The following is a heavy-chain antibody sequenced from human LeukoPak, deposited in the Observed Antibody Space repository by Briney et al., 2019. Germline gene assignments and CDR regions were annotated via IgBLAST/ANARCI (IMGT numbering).Heavy chain of an antibody. D-gene: IGHD4-17*01. V-gene: IGHV3-21*01. J-gene: IGHJ3*02. CDR3: ARVWEPGDYTAFGI. Sequence: GGSLRLSCAASGFTFSSYSMNWVRQAPGKGLEWVSSISSSSSYIYYADSVKGRFTISRDNAKNSLYLQMNSLRAEDTAVYYCARVWEPGDYTAFGIWGQGTMVTVSS. CDR1: GFTFSSYS. CDR2: ISSSSSYI.